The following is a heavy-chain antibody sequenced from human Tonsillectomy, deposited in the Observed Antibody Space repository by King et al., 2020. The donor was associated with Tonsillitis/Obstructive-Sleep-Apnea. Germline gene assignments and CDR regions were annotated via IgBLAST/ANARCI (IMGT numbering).Heavy chain of an antibody. CDR1: GASIRGQY. Sequence: QLQESGPGLVKPSETLSLTCSVSGASIRGQYWTWIRQPPGKGLESIAYIHSSGDTNYNPSLKSRVTLSVDTSRNLFSLSLISVTAADTAVYYCARREVVVTFGGMDVGGPGTTVTVSS. V-gene: IGHV4-59*08. CDR2: IHSSGDT. D-gene: IGHD3-22*01. CDR3: ARREVVVTFGGMDV. J-gene: IGHJ6*02.